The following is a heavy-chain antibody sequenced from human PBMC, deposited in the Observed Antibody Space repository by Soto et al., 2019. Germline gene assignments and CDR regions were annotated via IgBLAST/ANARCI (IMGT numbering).Heavy chain of an antibody. J-gene: IGHJ4*02. D-gene: IGHD2-15*01. CDR2: IYPGDSDT. CDR3: ARLGLSSSSAIDY. CDR1: GYSFTSYW. V-gene: IGHV5-51*01. Sequence: GESLKISCKGSGYSFTSYWIGWVRQTPGKGLEWTAIIYPGDSDTRYNPSFQGQVTISADKSISTAYLQWSSLKASDTATYYCARLGLSSSSAIDYWGQGTLVTVSS.